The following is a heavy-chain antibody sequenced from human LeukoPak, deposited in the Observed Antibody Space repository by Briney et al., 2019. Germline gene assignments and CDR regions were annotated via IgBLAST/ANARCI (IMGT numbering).Heavy chain of an antibody. CDR1: GYTFTGYY. CDR3: ARGSDSSSWYSPSDY. J-gene: IGHJ4*02. Sequence: ASVKVSCKASGYTFTGYYMHWVRQAPGQGPEWMGWINPNSGATNSAQKFQGRATMNRDTSISTAYMELSRLRSDDTAVYYCARGSDSSSWYSPSDYWGQGTLVTVSS. V-gene: IGHV1-2*02. D-gene: IGHD6-13*01. CDR2: INPNSGAT.